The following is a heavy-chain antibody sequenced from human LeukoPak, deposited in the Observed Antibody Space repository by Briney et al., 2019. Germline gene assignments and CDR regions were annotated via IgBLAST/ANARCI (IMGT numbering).Heavy chain of an antibody. CDR2: MSPNSGDT. V-gene: IGHV1-8*01. Sequence: ASVKVSCKASGYTFTTHDINWVRQATGQGLEWLGWMSPNSGDTGYAQKFQGRVTMTSDSSTSTAYMELSSLRSEDTAIYYCVRTPPNWGFDYWGQGTLVTVSS. CDR1: GYTFTTHD. J-gene: IGHJ4*02. D-gene: IGHD7-27*01. CDR3: VRTPPNWGFDY.